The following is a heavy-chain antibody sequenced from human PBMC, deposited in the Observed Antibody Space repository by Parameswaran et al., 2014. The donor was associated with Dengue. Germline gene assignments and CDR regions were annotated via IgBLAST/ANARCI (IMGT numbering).Heavy chain of an antibody. CDR2: IYYSGST. CDR1: GGSISSYY. J-gene: IGHJ5*02. D-gene: IGHD3-10*01. V-gene: IGHV4-39*01. Sequence: SETLSLTCGVSGGSISSYYWSWIRQPPGKGLEWIGSIYYSGSTYYNPSLKSRVTISVDTSKNQFSLKLSSVTAADTAVYYCARQVGATVWFGELPWFDPWGQGTLVTVSS. CDR3: ARQVGATVWFGELPWFDP.